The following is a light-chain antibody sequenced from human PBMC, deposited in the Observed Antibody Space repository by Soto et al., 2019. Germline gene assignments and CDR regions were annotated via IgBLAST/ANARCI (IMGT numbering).Light chain of an antibody. V-gene: IGKV3-11*01. CDR2: DAS. Sequence: EIVMTQSPATLSVSPGESATLSCRASQSVSNYLAWYQQKPGQAPRLLIYDASNRATGIPARFSGSGSGTDFTLTISSLEPEDFAVYYCQQRSNWPITFGQGTRLEIK. CDR1: QSVSNY. CDR3: QQRSNWPIT. J-gene: IGKJ5*01.